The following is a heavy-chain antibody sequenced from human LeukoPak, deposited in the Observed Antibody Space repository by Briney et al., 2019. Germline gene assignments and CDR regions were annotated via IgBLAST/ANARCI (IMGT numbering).Heavy chain of an antibody. CDR2: IYYSGST. D-gene: IGHD2-2*01. J-gene: IGHJ6*03. Sequence: SETLSLTCTVSGGSISSSSYYWGWIRQPPGKGLEWTWSIYYSGSTYYNPSLKSRVTISVDTSKNQFSLKLSSVTAADTAVYYCARLGYCSSTSCFGFGLYYYYYYMDVWGKGTTVTVSS. V-gene: IGHV4-39*01. CDR1: GGSISSSSYY. CDR3: ARLGYCSSTSCFGFGLYYYYYYMDV.